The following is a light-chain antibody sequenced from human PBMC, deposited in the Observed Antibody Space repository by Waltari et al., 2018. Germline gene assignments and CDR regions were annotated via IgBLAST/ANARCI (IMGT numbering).Light chain of an antibody. J-gene: IGKJ2*02. CDR3: QQYYSTPPWT. CDR2: GSS. CDR1: QGIRNS. Sequence: IQMTQSPSSLSASVGDRVIITCRPSQGIRNSLPWYQQKPGNAPKLLVYGSSTLQSGVPSRFGGSGSETDYTRTISSLQPEDFATYYCQQYYSTPPWTFGQGTKLEIK. V-gene: IGKV1-NL1*01.